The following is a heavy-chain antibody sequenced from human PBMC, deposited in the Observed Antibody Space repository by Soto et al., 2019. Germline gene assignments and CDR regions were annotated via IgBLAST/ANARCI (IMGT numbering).Heavy chain of an antibody. Sequence: SETLSLTCTVSGGSISSYYWSWIRQPPGKGLEWIGYIYYSGSTNYNPSLKSRVTISVDTFKNQFSLKLSSVTAADTAVYYCARSPYHHYAFDISGQETMVIVSS. CDR2: IYYSGST. D-gene: IGHD2-2*01. CDR1: GGSISSYY. J-gene: IGHJ3*02. V-gene: IGHV4-59*01. CDR3: ARSPYHHYAFDI.